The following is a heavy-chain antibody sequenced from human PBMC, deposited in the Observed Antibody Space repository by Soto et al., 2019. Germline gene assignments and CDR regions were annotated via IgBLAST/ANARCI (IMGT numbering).Heavy chain of an antibody. V-gene: IGHV4-61*01. D-gene: IGHD3-3*01. CDR3: ARGRVSITIFGVVVDYYFDY. CDR1: GGSGRSGSYY. CDR2: IYYSGST. Sequence: PSETQPLTCPVSGGSGRSGSYYWSWIRKPPGKGLEWIGYIYYSGSTNYNPSLKSRVTISVDTSKNQFSLKLSSVTAADTAVYYCARGRVSITIFGVVVDYYFDYWGQGTLVTVSS. J-gene: IGHJ4*02.